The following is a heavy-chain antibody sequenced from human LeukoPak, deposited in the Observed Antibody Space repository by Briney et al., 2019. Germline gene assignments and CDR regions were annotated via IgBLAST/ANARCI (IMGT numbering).Heavy chain of an antibody. CDR3: ARANYDHAFDI. CDR2: INPNSGGT. CDR1: GYTFTGYY. J-gene: IGHJ3*02. V-gene: IGHV1-2*02. D-gene: IGHD3-3*01. Sequence: ASVKVSCKASGYTFTGYYMHWVRQAPGQGLEWMGWINPNSGGTNYAQKFQGRFTISRDNAKNSLYLQMNSLRAEDTAVYYCARANYDHAFDIWGQGTMVTVSS.